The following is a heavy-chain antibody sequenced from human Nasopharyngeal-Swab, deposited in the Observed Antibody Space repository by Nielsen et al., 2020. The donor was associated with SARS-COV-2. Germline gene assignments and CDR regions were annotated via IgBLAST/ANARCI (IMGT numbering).Heavy chain of an antibody. V-gene: IGHV3-23*01. D-gene: IGHD5-12*01. CDR3: AKDRDSGDDSEEYYHYYGMDV. Sequence: GESLKISCAASRFTFSNFAMSWVRQAPGKGLEWVSVISGGSDSTHYTDSVRGRFTISRDNSKNTLNLQMNNLRAEDTAIYYCAKDRDSGDDSEEYYHYYGMDVWGQGAPVTVS. J-gene: IGHJ6*02. CDR1: RFTFSNFA. CDR2: ISGGSDST.